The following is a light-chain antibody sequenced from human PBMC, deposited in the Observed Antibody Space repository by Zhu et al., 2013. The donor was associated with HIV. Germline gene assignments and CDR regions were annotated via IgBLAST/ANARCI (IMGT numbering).Light chain of an antibody. Sequence: AIQMTQSPSSLSASVGDRVTITCRASQGIRNDLGWYQQKPGKAPNLLIYAASTLQSGVPSRFSGSGSGTDFTLTISSLQSEDIAVYSCQQYNNWPRTFGQGTKVEIK. V-gene: IGKV1-6*01. CDR1: QGIRND. CDR2: AAS. J-gene: IGKJ1*01. CDR3: QQYNNWPRT.